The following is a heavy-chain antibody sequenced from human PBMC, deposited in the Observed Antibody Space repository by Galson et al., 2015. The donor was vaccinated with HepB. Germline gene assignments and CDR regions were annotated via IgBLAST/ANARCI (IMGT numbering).Heavy chain of an antibody. D-gene: IGHD4-11*01. CDR2: INAGNGNT. J-gene: IGHJ4*02. Sequence: SVKVSCKASGYTFTSYAMHWVRQAPGQRLEWMGWINAGNGNTKYSQKFQGRVTITRDTSASTAYMELSSLRSEDTAVYYCARVGGMTTVRPDYWGQGTLVTVSS. CDR1: GYTFTSYA. CDR3: ARVGGMTTVRPDY. V-gene: IGHV1-3*01.